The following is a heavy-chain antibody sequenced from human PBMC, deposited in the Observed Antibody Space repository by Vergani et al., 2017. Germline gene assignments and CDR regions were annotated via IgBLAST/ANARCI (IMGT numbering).Heavy chain of an antibody. CDR2: IIPIFGTA. J-gene: IGHJ6*02. D-gene: IGHD3-10*01. V-gene: IGHV1-69*18. CDR3: ARTGEVWFGELEYYYYGMDV. Sequence: QVQLVQSGAEVKKPGSSVKVSCKASGGTFSSYAISWVRQAPGQGLEWMGRIIPIFGTANYAQKFQGRVTITADESTSTAYMELRSLRSEDTAVYYCARTGEVWFGELEYYYYGMDVWGQGTTVTVSS. CDR1: GGTFSSYA.